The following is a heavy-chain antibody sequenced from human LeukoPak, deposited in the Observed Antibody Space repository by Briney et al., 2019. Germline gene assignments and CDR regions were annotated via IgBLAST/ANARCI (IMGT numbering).Heavy chain of an antibody. J-gene: IGHJ6*03. CDR2: ISSSSSYI. V-gene: IGHV3-21*01. CDR1: GFTFSSYS. CDR3: ARDFDWDYYYYMDV. Sequence: PGGSLRLSCAASGFTFSSYSMNWVRQAPGKGLEWVSSISSSSSYIYYADSVKGRFTISRDNAKNSLYLQMNSLRAEDTAVYYCARDFDWDYYYYMDVWGKGITVTVSS. D-gene: IGHD3-9*01.